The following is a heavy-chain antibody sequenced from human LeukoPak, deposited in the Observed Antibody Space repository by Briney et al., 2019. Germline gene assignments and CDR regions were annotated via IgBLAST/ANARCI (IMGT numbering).Heavy chain of an antibody. J-gene: IGHJ6*02. CDR2: INPNSGNT. V-gene: IGHV1-8*01. D-gene: IGHD3-16*02. CDR1: GYTFTSYD. Sequence: ASVKVSCKASGYTFTSYDINWVRQATGQGLEWMGWINPNSGNTGYAQKFQGRVTMTRNTSISTAYMELSSLRSEDTAVYYCASSSDYVWGSYRGPLRYYYGMDVWGQGTTVTVSS. CDR3: ASSSDYVWGSYRGPLRYYYGMDV.